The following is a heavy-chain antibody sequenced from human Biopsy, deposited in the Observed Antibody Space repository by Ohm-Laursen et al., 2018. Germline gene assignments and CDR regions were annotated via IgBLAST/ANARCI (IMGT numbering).Heavy chain of an antibody. V-gene: IGHV3-33*01. J-gene: IGHJ2*01. CDR1: GFTFGHYA. CDR3: ARGLSSGWYGYFDV. CDR2: VWYDGTNE. Sequence: SLRLSCAASGFTFGHYAMHWVRQAPGKGLEWISLVWYDGTNEDYANSVKGRFTISRDNSKNTLYLQINTLTLEDTAFYYCARGLSSGWYGYFDVWGRGTLVTVSS. D-gene: IGHD6-19*01.